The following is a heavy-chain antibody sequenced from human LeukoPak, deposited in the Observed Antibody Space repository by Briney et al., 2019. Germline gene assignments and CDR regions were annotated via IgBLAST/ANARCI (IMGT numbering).Heavy chain of an antibody. CDR3: ARDRGVGATDY. CDR1: GFTFSSYE. D-gene: IGHD1-26*01. V-gene: IGHV3-48*03. CDR2: ISSSGIFI. J-gene: IGHJ4*02. Sequence: GGSLRLSCAASGFTFSSYEMNWVRQAPGKGPEWVSYISSSGIFIYYADSVKGRFTISRDNAKNSLYLQMNSLRAEDTAVYYCARDRGVGATDYWGQGTLVTVSS.